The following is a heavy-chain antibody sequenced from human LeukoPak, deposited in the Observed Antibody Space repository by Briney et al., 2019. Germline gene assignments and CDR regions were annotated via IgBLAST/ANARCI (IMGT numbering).Heavy chain of an antibody. CDR2: ISSSSAYI. D-gene: IGHD5-18*01. Sequence: PGGSLRLSCAASGFTFTTYSMNWVRQAPWKGLEWVSSISSSSAYIYYADSVKGRFTISRDNAKNSLYLQMNSLRAEDTAVYYCARYSASSFDIWGQGTMVTVSS. J-gene: IGHJ3*02. CDR3: ARYSASSFDI. CDR1: GFTFTTYS. V-gene: IGHV3-21*01.